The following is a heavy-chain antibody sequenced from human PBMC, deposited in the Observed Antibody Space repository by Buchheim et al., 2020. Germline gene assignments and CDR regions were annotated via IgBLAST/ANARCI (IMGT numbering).Heavy chain of an antibody. V-gene: IGHV4-34*01. D-gene: IGHD3-22*01. Sequence: QVQLQQWGAGLLKPSETLSLTCAVYGGSFSDNYWTWIRQPPGKGLGWIGEISPTGGTNYNPSLKSRVTISVDTSKNQFSLKLSSVTAADTAVYYCARGYYYDSSGYYYYFDYWGQGTL. J-gene: IGHJ4*02. CDR3: ARGYYYDSSGYYYYFDY. CDR2: ISPTGGT. CDR1: GGSFSDNY.